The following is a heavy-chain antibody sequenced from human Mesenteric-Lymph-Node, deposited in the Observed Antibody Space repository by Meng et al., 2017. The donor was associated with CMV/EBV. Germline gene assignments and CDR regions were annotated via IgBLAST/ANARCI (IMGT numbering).Heavy chain of an antibody. CDR2: ISSSSSYI. V-gene: IGHV3-21*01. J-gene: IGHJ6*02. CDR3: ARKRWNAGTTTYYYYGMDV. CDR1: GFTFSSYS. D-gene: IGHD1-26*01. Sequence: GGSLRLSCAASGFTFSSYSMNWVRQAPGKGLEWVSSISSSSSYIYYADSVKGRFTISRDNSKNTLYLQMNSLGAEDTAVYYCARKRWNAGTTTYYYYGMDVWGQGATVTVSS.